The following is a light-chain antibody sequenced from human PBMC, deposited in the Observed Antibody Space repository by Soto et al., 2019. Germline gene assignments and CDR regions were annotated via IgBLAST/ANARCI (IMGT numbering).Light chain of an antibody. V-gene: IGLV2-8*01. CDR2: EVS. CDR1: SSDVGGHNY. J-gene: IGLJ1*01. Sequence: QSVLTQPPSASGSPGQSVTISCTGTSSDVGGHNYVPWYQQHPGKAHKLMLYEVSKRPSGVPDRFSGSKSGNTASLTVSGLQAEDEADYYCSSYAGSNNWNFGTGTKLTVL. CDR3: SSYAGSNNWN.